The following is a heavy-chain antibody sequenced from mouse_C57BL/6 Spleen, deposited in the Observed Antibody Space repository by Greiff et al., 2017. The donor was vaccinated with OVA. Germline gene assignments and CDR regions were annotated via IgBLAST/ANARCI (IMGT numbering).Heavy chain of an antibody. CDR2: INPNNGGT. D-gene: IGHD4-1*01. CDR1: GYTFTDYY. Sequence: EVQLQQSGPELVKPGASVKISCKASGYTFTDYYMNWVKQSHGKSLEWIGDINPNNGGTSYNQKFKGKATLTVDKSSSTAYMELRSLTSEDSAVYYCASGTPFGYWGQGTLVTVSA. J-gene: IGHJ3*01. CDR3: ASGTPFGY. V-gene: IGHV1-26*01.